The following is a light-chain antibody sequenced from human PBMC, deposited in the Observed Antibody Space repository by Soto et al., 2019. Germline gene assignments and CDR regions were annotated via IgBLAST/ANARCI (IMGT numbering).Light chain of an antibody. CDR2: EGS. V-gene: IGLV2-23*01. J-gene: IGLJ3*02. CDR3: CSYVGRYSWV. CDR1: SSDVGSYNL. Sequence: QSVLTQPASVSGSPGQSITISCTGTSSDVGSYNLVSWYQQHPGKAPKLMIYEGSKRPSGVSNRFSGSKSGNTASLTISGLQVEDEAEYYCCSYVGRYSWVFGGGTKVTVL.